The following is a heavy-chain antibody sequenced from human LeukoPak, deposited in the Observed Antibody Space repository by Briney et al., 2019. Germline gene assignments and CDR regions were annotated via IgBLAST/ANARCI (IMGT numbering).Heavy chain of an antibody. V-gene: IGHV1-69*04. D-gene: IGHD5-12*01. Sequence: SVKVSCKASGGTFSSYAISWVRQAPGQGLEWMGRIIPILGIANYAQKFQGRVTITADKSTSTAYMELSSLRSEDTAVYYCARGQHVRSDIVATITFVFDYWGQGTLVTVSS. CDR3: ARGQHVRSDIVATITFVFDY. CDR1: GGTFSSYA. J-gene: IGHJ4*02. CDR2: IIPILGIA.